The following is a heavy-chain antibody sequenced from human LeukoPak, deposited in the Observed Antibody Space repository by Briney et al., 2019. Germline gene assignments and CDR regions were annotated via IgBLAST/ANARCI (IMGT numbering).Heavy chain of an antibody. J-gene: IGHJ4*02. Sequence: GGSLRLSCAASGFTFSSNQMSWVRQAPGKGLEWVSVIYSGGSTYYADSVKGRFTISRENSKNTLYLQMNSLRAEDTAVYYCAREGGYDSRYYFDYWGQGTLVTVSS. V-gene: IGHV3-53*01. CDR3: AREGGYDSRYYFDY. D-gene: IGHD3-22*01. CDR2: IYSGGST. CDR1: GFTFSSNQ.